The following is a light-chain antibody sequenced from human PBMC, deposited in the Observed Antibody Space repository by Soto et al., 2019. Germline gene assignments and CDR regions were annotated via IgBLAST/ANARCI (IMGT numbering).Light chain of an antibody. CDR2: EVS. Sequence: QSVPTQPPSASGSLGQSVTISCTGTSSDIGTYDYVSWYQQHPGRAPKLIIFEVSKRPLGVPDRFSGSKSGNTASLIVSGLQPDDEAEYHCTSYTGDDFTFVFGTGTKLTVL. CDR3: TSYTGDDFTFV. V-gene: IGLV2-8*01. CDR1: SSDIGTYDY. J-gene: IGLJ1*01.